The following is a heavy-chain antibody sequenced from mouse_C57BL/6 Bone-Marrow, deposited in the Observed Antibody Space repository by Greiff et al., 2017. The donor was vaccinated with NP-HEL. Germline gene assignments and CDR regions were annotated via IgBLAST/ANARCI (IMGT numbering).Heavy chain of an antibody. CDR1: GFTFSSYG. D-gene: IGHD4-1*01. Sequence: EVQVVESGGDLVKPGGSLKLSCAASGFTFSSYGMSWVRQTPDKRLEWVATISSGGSYTYYPDSVKGRFTISRDNAKNTLYLQMSSLKSEDTAMYYCARHGIAWFAYWGQGTLVTVSA. V-gene: IGHV5-6*01. CDR3: ARHGIAWFAY. J-gene: IGHJ3*01. CDR2: ISSGGSYT.